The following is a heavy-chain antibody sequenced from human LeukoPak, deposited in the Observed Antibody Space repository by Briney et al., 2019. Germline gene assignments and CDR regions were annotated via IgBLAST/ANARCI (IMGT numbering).Heavy chain of an antibody. CDR2: INHSGST. V-gene: IGHV4-39*07. D-gene: IGHD3-10*01. CDR3: ARLRGNRRPWYFDL. Sequence: SETLSLTCTVSGGSISSSSYYWSWIRQPPGKGLEWIGEINHSGSTNYNPSLKSRVTISVDTSKNQFSLKLSSVTAADTAVYYCARLRGNRRPWYFDLWGRGTLVTVSS. CDR1: GGSISSSSYY. J-gene: IGHJ2*01.